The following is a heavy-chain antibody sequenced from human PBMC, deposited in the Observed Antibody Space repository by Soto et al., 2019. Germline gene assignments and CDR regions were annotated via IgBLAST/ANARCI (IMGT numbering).Heavy chain of an antibody. V-gene: IGHV4-30-2*01. CDR1: GGSISRGGYS. J-gene: IGHJ4*02. CDR2: IYHSGST. CDR3: ARGGGSPYHNHEFDF. Sequence: SETLSPTCAVSGGSISRGGYSWSWIRQPPGKGLEWIGYIYHSGSTYYNPSLKSRVTISVDRSKNQFSLKLSSVTAADTAVYYCARGGGSPYHNHEFDFWGQGTLVTVSS. D-gene: IGHD6-13*01.